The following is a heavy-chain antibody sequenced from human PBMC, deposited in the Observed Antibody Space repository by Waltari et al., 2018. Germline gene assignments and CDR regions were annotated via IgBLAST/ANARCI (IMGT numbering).Heavy chain of an antibody. CDR1: GYPISSNYY. CDR2: IYHTGSA. Sequence: QVQLQESGPGLVTPSETLSLTCKVSGYPISSNYYWGWIRQPPGKGPEGIGTIYHTGSAGGGRALKRRVTISVDTSKNQCSLNLISVTAADTAVYYCARGAYHAFWSGDYPYNWFDPWGQGTLVTVSS. J-gene: IGHJ5*02. CDR3: ARGAYHAFWSGDYPYNWFDP. D-gene: IGHD3-3*01. V-gene: IGHV4-38-2*02.